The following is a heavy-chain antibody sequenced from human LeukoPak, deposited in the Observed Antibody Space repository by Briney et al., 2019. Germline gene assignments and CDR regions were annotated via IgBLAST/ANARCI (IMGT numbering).Heavy chain of an antibody. Sequence: GGSLRLSCAASGFTFSNVWMNWVRQAPGKGLEWVSVIYSGGNTYYADSVKGRFTISRDNSKNTLYPQMNSLRAEDTAVYYCARGRNYYDSGGYYYPFDYWGQGTLVTVSS. CDR2: IYSGGNT. D-gene: IGHD3-22*01. V-gene: IGHV3-66*01. CDR1: GFTFSNVW. J-gene: IGHJ4*02. CDR3: ARGRNYYDSGGYYYPFDY.